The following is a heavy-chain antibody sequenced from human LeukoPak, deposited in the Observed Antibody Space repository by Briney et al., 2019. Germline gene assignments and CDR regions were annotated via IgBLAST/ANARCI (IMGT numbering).Heavy chain of an antibody. D-gene: IGHD5-12*01. CDR2: INHSGST. J-gene: IGHJ4*02. CDR3: ARGQGEATTYSPSFVY. CDR1: GGSFSGYY. Sequence: SETLSLTCAVYGGSFSGYYWSWIRQPPGKGLEWIGEINHSGSTNYNPSLKSRVTISVDTSKNQFSLKLSSVTAADTAAYYCARGQGEATTYSPSFVYWGQGTLVTVSS. V-gene: IGHV4-34*01.